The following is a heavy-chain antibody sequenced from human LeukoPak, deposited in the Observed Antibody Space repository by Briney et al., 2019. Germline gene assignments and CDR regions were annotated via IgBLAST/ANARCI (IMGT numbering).Heavy chain of an antibody. Sequence: PSETLSLTCTVSGGSISSSSYYWAWIRQPPGKGLEWIGTIYYSGNTNYNPSLKSRVTISVDKSKNQFSLKLSSVTAADTAVYYCARARALHYAFDIWGQGTMVTVSS. CDR3: ARARALHYAFDI. CDR1: GGSISSSSYY. J-gene: IGHJ3*02. V-gene: IGHV4-39*07. CDR2: IYYSGNT.